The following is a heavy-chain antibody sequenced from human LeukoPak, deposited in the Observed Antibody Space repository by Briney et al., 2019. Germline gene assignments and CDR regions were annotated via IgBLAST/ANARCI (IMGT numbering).Heavy chain of an antibody. CDR1: GGSFRGYY. CDR2: INHSGST. Sequence: SETLSLTCAVYGGSFRGYYWSWIRQPPGKGLEWIGEINHSGSTNYNPSLKSRVTISVDTSKNQFSLKLSSVTAADTAVYYCARGRPPLDWLLYWVWFDPWGQGTLVTVSS. D-gene: IGHD3-9*01. J-gene: IGHJ5*02. CDR3: ARGRPPLDWLLYWVWFDP. V-gene: IGHV4-34*01.